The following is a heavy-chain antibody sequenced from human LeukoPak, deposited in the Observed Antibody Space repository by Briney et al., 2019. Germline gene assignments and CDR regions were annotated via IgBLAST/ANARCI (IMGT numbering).Heavy chain of an antibody. D-gene: IGHD3-10*01. Sequence: SETLSLTCAVYGGSFSGYYWSWIRQPPGKGLEWIGEINHSGSTNYNPSLKSRVTMSVDTSKNQFSLKLSSVTAADTAVYYCARVHGSGSYRAYYYYYMDVWGKGTTVTISS. CDR3: ARVHGSGSYRAYYYYYMDV. CDR2: INHSGST. V-gene: IGHV4-34*01. CDR1: GGSFSGYY. J-gene: IGHJ6*03.